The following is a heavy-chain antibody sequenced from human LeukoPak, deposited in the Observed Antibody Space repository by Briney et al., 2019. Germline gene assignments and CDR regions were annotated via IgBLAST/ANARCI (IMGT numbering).Heavy chain of an antibody. CDR3: AMLDYYGSGSYFYY. V-gene: IGHV3-48*03. Sequence: GGALRLSCAASGFTFSSYEMNWVRQAPGKGVEWVSYISSSGSTIYYADSVKGRSTISRDNARNSLYLQMNSLRAEDTAVYYFAMLDYYGSGSYFYYWGQGTLVTVSS. CDR1: GFTFSSYE. D-gene: IGHD3-10*01. CDR2: ISSSGSTI. J-gene: IGHJ4*02.